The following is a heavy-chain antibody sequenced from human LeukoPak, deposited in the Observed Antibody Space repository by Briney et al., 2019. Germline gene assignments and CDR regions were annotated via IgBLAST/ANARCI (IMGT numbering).Heavy chain of an antibody. Sequence: GGSLRLSCAASGFTFSSYWMSWVRQAPGKGLEWVANIKQDGSKTYYVDSVKGRFTISRDSAKNSLYLQMNSLRAEDTAVYYCARISIAAAGDFDYWGQGTLATVSS. V-gene: IGHV3-7*05. CDR3: ARISIAAAGDFDY. CDR2: IKQDGSKT. D-gene: IGHD6-13*01. J-gene: IGHJ4*02. CDR1: GFTFSSYW.